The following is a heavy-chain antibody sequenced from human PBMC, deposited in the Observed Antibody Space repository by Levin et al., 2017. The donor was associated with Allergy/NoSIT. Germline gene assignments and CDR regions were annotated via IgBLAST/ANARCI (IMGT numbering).Heavy chain of an antibody. Sequence: PGGSLRLSCTASGFSFDDYAMHWVRQVPGKGLEWVSGISWDSVNIAYGDSVKGRFTISRDNAKKSLHLQMNSLRLEDTGVYYCAKGKFEDSSLFYFNLWGQGLLVTVSS. CDR3: AKGKFEDSSLFYFNL. V-gene: IGHV3-9*01. CDR2: ISWDSVNI. D-gene: IGHD3-22*01. CDR1: GFSFDDYA. J-gene: IGHJ4*02.